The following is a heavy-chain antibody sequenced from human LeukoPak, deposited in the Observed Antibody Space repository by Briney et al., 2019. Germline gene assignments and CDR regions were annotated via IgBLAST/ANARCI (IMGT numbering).Heavy chain of an antibody. V-gene: IGHV3-30*02. Sequence: PGGSLRLSCAASALTFNSCGMHWVRQAPGKGLEWVAFIRNDGSNSYYADSVKGRFTISRDNSKNTLYLQMNSLRAEDTAVYYCAKGPLSFYSSSWYLGCWGQGTLVTVSS. CDR2: IRNDGSNS. CDR1: ALTFNSCG. D-gene: IGHD6-13*01. CDR3: AKGPLSFYSSSWYLGC. J-gene: IGHJ4*02.